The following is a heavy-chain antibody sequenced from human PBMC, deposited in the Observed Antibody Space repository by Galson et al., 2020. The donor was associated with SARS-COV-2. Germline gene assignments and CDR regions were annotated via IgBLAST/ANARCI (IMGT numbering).Heavy chain of an antibody. D-gene: IGHD3-10*01. CDR1: GFTFDDYA. J-gene: IGHJ5*02. Sequence: GGSLRLSCAASGFTFDDYAMHWVRQAPGKGLEWVSGISWNSGSIGYVDSVKGRFTISRDNAKNSLYLQMNSLRAEDTALYYCAKAMVRGVNPQLNWFDPWGQGTLVTVSS. CDR3: AKAMVRGVNPQLNWFDP. CDR2: ISWNSGSI. V-gene: IGHV3-9*01.